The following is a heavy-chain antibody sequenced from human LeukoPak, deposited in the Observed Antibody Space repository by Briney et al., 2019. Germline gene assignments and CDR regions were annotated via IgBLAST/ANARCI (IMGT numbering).Heavy chain of an antibody. V-gene: IGHV3-23*01. CDR1: GFTFSSYA. CDR2: ISGSGGST. D-gene: IGHD2-15*01. J-gene: IGHJ4*02. Sequence: GGSLRLSCAASGFTFSSYAMSWVRQAPGKGLEWVSAISGSGGSTYSEDSVKGRFTISRDNSKNTLYLRMNSLRAEDTAVYYCAKRPKVAATGSGYFDYWGQGTLVPVSS. CDR3: AKRPKVAATGSGYFDY.